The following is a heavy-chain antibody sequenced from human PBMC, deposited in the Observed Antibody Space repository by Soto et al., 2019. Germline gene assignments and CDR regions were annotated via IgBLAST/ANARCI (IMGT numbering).Heavy chain of an antibody. CDR1: GYTFTTYG. V-gene: IGHV1-18*01. D-gene: IGHD6-19*01. J-gene: IGHJ4*02. CDR3: ERDLSVAGNHAY. CDR2: INVYNDNT. Sequence: QVQLVQSETEVKKPWASVMVSCKNSGYTFTTYGISWVRQAPGQGLEWMGWINVYNDNTIYAQKLQDRVTMTTDTSTTTVDMELRSLRSDDTAVYYCERDLSVAGNHAYGGQVNLVTVSS.